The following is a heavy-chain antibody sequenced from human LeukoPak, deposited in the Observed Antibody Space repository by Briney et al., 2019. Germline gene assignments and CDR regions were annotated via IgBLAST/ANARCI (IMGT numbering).Heavy chain of an antibody. CDR1: GGSFSGYY. J-gene: IGHJ5*02. Sequence: SETLSLTCAVYGGSFSGYYWSWIRQPPGKGLEWIGEINHSGSTNYNPSLKSRVTISVDTSKNQFSLKLSSVTAADTAVYYCATTRDWFDPWGQGTLVTVSS. V-gene: IGHV4-34*01. CDR2: INHSGST. CDR3: ATTRDWFDP.